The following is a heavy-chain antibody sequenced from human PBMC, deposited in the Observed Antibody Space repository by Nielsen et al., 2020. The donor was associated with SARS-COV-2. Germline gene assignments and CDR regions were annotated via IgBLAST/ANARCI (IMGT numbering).Heavy chain of an antibody. Sequence: GGSLRLSCVVSGITFRGYAMSWVRQAPGKGLEWVSGISGNGDSTYYADSVKGRFTVSRANSKNTLYLQMNSLRAEDTAVYYYAKKARDGSGCFDIWGQGTMVTVSS. J-gene: IGHJ3*02. CDR1: GITFRGYA. CDR2: ISGNGDST. V-gene: IGHV3-23*01. CDR3: AKKARDGSGCFDI. D-gene: IGHD6-19*01.